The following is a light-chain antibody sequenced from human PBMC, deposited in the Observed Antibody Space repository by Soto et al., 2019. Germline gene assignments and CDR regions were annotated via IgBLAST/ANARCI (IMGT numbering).Light chain of an antibody. CDR2: WTS. V-gene: IGKV4-1*01. CDR1: QSVLYSSNNKNY. Sequence: DIVMTQSPDSLAVSLGERATINCKSSQSVLYSSNNKNYLAWYQQKAGQPPKLLFYWTSTRESGVPDRFSGSGSGTDFTLTISSLQAEDVAVYYCQQYYSIPFTFCPGTKVDIK. J-gene: IGKJ3*01. CDR3: QQYYSIPFT.